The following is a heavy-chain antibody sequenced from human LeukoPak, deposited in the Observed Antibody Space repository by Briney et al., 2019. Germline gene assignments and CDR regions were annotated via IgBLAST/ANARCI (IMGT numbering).Heavy chain of an antibody. CDR2: ISYDGSNK. V-gene: IGHV3-30*03. CDR1: GFTFSSYG. J-gene: IGHJ3*02. D-gene: IGHD6-13*01. CDR3: ARGRSSIGIDDAFDI. Sequence: GGSLRLSCAASGFTFSSYGMHWVRQAPGKGLEWVAVISYDGSNKYYADSVKGRFTISRDNSKNTLYLQMNSLRAEDTAVYYCARGRSSIGIDDAFDIWGQGTMVTVSS.